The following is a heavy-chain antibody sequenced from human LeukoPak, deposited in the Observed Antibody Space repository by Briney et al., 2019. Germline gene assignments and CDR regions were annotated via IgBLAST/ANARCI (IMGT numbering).Heavy chain of an antibody. CDR2: IYTSGST. D-gene: IGHD6-13*01. CDR1: GGSISSYY. CDR3: ARAGYSSSWCDSPYYFDY. J-gene: IGHJ4*02. V-gene: IGHV4-4*07. Sequence: PSETLSLTCTVSGGSISSYYCSCIRQPAGKGLEWIGRIYTSGSTNYNPSLKSRVTMSVDTSKNQFSLKLSSVTAADTAVYYCARAGYSSSWCDSPYYFDYWGQGTLVTASS.